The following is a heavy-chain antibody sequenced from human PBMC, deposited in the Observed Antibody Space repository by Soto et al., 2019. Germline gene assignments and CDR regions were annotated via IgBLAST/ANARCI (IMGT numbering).Heavy chain of an antibody. J-gene: IGHJ6*03. CDR1: GGSISSSSYY. V-gene: IGHV4-39*01. D-gene: IGHD3-3*01. CDR2: IYYSGST. CDR3: ARHSSPYYDSCSGYNPLYYYYMDV. Sequence: SETLSLTCTVSGGSISSSSYYWGWISQPPGKGLEWIGSIYYSGSTYYNPSLKSRVTISVDTSKNHFSLKLSSVTAADTAVYYCARHSSPYYDSCSGYNPLYYYYMDVWGKGTTVTVSS.